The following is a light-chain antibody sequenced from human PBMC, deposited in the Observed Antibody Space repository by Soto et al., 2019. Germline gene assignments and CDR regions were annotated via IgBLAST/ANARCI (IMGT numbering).Light chain of an antibody. CDR3: QHYDGSPRT. Sequence: ETVLTQSPGTLSLSPGERATLSCRTSQSVNSNYLAWYQQKPGQAPRLLIYGVFNRATGIPDRFSGSGSGTDFTLTISGLEPEDSAVYYCQHYDGSPRTFGQGTKLEIQ. CDR2: GVF. CDR1: QSVNSNY. J-gene: IGKJ2*01. V-gene: IGKV3-20*01.